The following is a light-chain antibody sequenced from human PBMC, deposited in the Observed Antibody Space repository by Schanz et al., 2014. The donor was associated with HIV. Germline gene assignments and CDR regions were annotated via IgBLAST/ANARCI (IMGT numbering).Light chain of an antibody. Sequence: DIQMTQSPSTLSASVGDTVTITCRASQSIRGWLAWYQQKPGMAPKLLIYRASNLEVGVSSRFSGSGSGTEFTLTINSLQPDDFATYFCHQYKTYPYTFGQGTKLEIK. CDR2: RAS. J-gene: IGKJ2*01. CDR1: QSIRGW. V-gene: IGKV1-5*03. CDR3: HQYKTYPYT.